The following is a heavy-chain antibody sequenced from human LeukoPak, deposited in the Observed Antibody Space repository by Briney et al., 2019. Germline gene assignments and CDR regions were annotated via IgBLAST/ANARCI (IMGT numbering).Heavy chain of an antibody. CDR3: AKDTLWELPSGVAPDY. CDR1: GFTFSSYA. D-gene: IGHD1-26*01. J-gene: IGHJ4*02. V-gene: IGHV3-23*01. CDR2: ISGSGGST. Sequence: GGSLRLSCAASGFTFSSYAMSWVRQAPGKGLGWVSAISGSGGSTYYADSVKGRFTISRDNSKNTLYLQMNSLRAEDTAVYYCAKDTLWELPSGVAPDYWGQGTLVTVSS.